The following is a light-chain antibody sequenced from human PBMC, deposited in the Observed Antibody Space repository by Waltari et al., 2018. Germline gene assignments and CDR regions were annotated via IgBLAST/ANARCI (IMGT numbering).Light chain of an antibody. J-gene: IGKJ1*01. Sequence: DIQMTQYPSTLSAAVGDSVAITCRASQGINSWLVWYQQKAGKAPNVLIYKASSLETGVPSRFSGSGSGTEFTLTINSLQPDDFATYYCHQYNSYPWTFGQGTKVEIK. V-gene: IGKV1-5*03. CDR1: QGINSW. CDR2: KAS. CDR3: HQYNSYPWT.